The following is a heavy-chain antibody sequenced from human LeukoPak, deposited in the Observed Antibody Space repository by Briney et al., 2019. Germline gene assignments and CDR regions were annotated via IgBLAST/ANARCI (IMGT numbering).Heavy chain of an antibody. Sequence: GASVKVSCKASGGTFSSYAISWVRQAPGQGLEWMGGIIPIFGTANYAQKFQGRVTITADKSTSTAYMELSSLRSEDTAVYYCASGGSEAVRFDYWGQGTLVTVSS. CDR1: GGTFSSYA. D-gene: IGHD2-15*01. V-gene: IGHV1-69*06. CDR3: ASGGSEAVRFDY. CDR2: IIPIFGTA. J-gene: IGHJ4*02.